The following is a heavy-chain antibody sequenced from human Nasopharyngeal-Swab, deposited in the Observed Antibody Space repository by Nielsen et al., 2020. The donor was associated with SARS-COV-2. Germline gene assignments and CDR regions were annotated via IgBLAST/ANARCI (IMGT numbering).Heavy chain of an antibody. J-gene: IGHJ4*02. Sequence: GESLKISCTASGFTFGDYAMSWVRQAPGKGLEWVGFIRSKAYGGTTEYAASVKGRFTISRDDSKSIAYLQMNSPKTEDTAVYYCTRGRSYYDSSGYLDYWGQGTLVTVSS. CDR2: IRSKAYGGTT. CDR3: TRGRSYYDSSGYLDY. V-gene: IGHV3-49*04. D-gene: IGHD3-22*01. CDR1: GFTFGDYA.